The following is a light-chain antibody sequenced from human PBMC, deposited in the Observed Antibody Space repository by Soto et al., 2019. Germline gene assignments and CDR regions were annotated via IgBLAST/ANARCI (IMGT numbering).Light chain of an antibody. J-gene: IGLJ1*01. CDR3: SSYTSSSTLV. CDR2: EVS. Sequence: QSVLTQPASVSGSPGQSITISCTGTSSDVGGYNYVSWYQHHPGKAPKLMIYEVSNRPSGVSNRFSGSKSGNTASLTISGLQAEDEADYYCSSYTSSSTLVFGAGNKLTVL. V-gene: IGLV2-14*01. CDR1: SSDVGGYNY.